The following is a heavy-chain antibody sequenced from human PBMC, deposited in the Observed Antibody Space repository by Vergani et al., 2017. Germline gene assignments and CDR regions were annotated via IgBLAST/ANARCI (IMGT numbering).Heavy chain of an antibody. CDR1: GFTFTSSA. J-gene: IGHJ6*02. D-gene: IGHD1-26*01. CDR3: AAVSEWELRGGDYYYYYGMDV. V-gene: IGHV1-58*02. CDR2: IVVGSGNT. Sequence: QMQLVQSGPEVKKPGTSVKVSCKASGFTFTSSAMQWVRQARGQRLEWIGWIVVGSGNTNYAQKFQERVTITRDMSTSTAYMELSSLRSEDTAVYYCAAVSEWELRGGDYYYYYGMDVWGQGTTVTVSS.